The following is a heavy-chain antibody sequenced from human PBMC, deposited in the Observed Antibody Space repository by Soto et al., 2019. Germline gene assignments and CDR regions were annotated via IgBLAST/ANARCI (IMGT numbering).Heavy chain of an antibody. Sequence: SVKVSCKASGGSFSSFGISWVRQATGQGLEWMGGIIPAFGRPNYAQRFRGRLTINADESTNTVYLELIDLRSEDTAVYYCAREGSGYNLWGQGTQVTVSS. J-gene: IGHJ1*01. V-gene: IGHV1-69*13. D-gene: IGHD5-12*01. CDR1: GGSFSSFG. CDR3: AREGSGYNL. CDR2: IIPAFGRP.